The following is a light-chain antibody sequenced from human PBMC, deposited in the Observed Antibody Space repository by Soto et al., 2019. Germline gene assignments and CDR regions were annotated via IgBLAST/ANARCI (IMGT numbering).Light chain of an antibody. CDR2: DAS. CDR1: ESIHNW. V-gene: IGKV1-5*01. Sequence: IQMTQSPSPLSPSVRDRVIITCRASESIHNWLAWYQQKPGEAPQLLIHDASTLQDGVTTTFSGSGSGTEFTLTISSLEPADFASYSCQQYDDYSPYTLGQGTKLEIK. J-gene: IGKJ2*01. CDR3: QQYDDYSPYT.